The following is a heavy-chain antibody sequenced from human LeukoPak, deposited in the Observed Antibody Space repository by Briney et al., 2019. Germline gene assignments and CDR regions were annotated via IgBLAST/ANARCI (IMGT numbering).Heavy chain of an antibody. CDR3: ATGSNGSYYYYYGMDV. CDR1: GGTFSSYA. V-gene: IGHV1-69*04. CDR2: IIPILGIA. J-gene: IGHJ6*02. D-gene: IGHD1-26*01. Sequence: SVKVSCKASGGTFSSYAISWVRQAPGQGLEWMGRIIPILGIANYAQKFQGRVTITADKSTSTAYMELSSLRSEDTAVYYCATGSNGSYYYYYGMDVWAKGPRSPSP.